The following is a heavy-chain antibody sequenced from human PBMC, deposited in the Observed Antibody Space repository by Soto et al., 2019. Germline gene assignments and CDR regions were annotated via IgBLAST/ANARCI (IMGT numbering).Heavy chain of an antibody. J-gene: IGHJ4*02. CDR3: ARGVWFGELLSV. CDR1: GGSISSYY. Sequence: QVQLQESGPGLVKPSETLSLTCTVSGGSISSYYWSWLRQPPGKGLEWIGYIYYRGSTNYNPSLKSRVTISVDTSKNQVSLKLSSVTAADTAVYYCARGVWFGELLSVWGQGTMVTVSS. CDR2: IYYRGST. D-gene: IGHD3-10*01. V-gene: IGHV4-59*01.